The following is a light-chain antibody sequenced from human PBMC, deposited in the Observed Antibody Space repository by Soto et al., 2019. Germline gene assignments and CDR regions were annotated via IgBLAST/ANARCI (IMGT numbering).Light chain of an antibody. CDR2: GAS. J-gene: IGKJ5*01. V-gene: IGKV3-15*01. Sequence: EIVLTQSPSTLSASPGERVTLSCRASHSVDINLALYQQKPGQAPRLLIYGASTRATGFPARFSGSGSGTEFTLTISSLQSEDFAVYYCQQYNNLPITLGQGTRLEIK. CDR1: HSVDIN. CDR3: QQYNNLPIT.